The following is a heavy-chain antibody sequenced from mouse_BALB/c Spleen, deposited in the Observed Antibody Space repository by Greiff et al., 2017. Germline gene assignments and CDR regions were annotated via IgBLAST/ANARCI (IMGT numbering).Heavy chain of an antibody. V-gene: IGHV5-9-3*01. CDR3: ARRLRGDYFDY. J-gene: IGHJ2*01. D-gene: IGHD1-2*01. Sequence: EVKLVESGGGLVKPGGSLKLSCAASGFTFSSYTMSWVRQTPEKRLEWVATISSGGSYTYYPDSVKGRFTISRDNAKNTLYLQMSSLRSEDTAMYYCARRLRGDYFDYWGQGTTLTVSS. CDR1: GFTFSSYT. CDR2: ISSGGSYT.